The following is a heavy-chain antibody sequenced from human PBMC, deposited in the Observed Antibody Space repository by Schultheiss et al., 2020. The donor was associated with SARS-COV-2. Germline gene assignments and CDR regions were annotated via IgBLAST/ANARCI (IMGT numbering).Heavy chain of an antibody. CDR1: GGSFSGNY. Sequence: SETLSLTCVVFGGSFSGNYWSWIRQSPGKGLEWIGEINQSGSTIYSPSLKSRVTISLDTSKNQFSLKVNSVTAADTAVYYCAREDYDSSGWFDYWGQGTLVTVSS. CDR3: AREDYDSSGWFDY. D-gene: IGHD3-22*01. J-gene: IGHJ4*02. V-gene: IGHV4-34*01. CDR2: INQSGST.